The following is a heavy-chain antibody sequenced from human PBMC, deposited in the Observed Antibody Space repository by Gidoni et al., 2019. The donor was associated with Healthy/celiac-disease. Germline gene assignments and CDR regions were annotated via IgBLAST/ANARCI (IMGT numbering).Heavy chain of an antibody. Sequence: QVQLVQSGAEVKKPGASVKVSCQVSGYTLNELSMHWVRQAPGKGLEWMGGLDPEDGETIYAQKFQGRVTMTADTSTDTAYMELSSLRSEDTAVYYCATIRRITIFGVSSALDYWGQGTLVTVSS. CDR1: GYTLNELS. V-gene: IGHV1-24*01. D-gene: IGHD3-3*01. CDR3: ATIRRITIFGVSSALDY. J-gene: IGHJ4*02. CDR2: LDPEDGET.